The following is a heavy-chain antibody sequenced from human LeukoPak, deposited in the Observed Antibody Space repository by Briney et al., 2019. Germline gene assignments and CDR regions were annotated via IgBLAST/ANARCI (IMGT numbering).Heavy chain of an antibody. J-gene: IGHJ6*02. Sequence: ASVKVSCKASGGTFSSYAISWVRQAPGQGLEWMGRIIPILGIANYAQKFQGRFTITADKSTSTAYMELSSLRSEDTAVYYCARDRDSHGSSWYKYYYYGMDVWGQGTTVTVSS. CDR1: GGTFSSYA. CDR3: ARDRDSHGSSWYKYYYYGMDV. D-gene: IGHD6-13*01. CDR2: IIPILGIA. V-gene: IGHV1-69*04.